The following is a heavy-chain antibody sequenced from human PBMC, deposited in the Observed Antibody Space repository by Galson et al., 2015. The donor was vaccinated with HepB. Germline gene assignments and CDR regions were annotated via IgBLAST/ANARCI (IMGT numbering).Heavy chain of an antibody. J-gene: IGHJ4*02. D-gene: IGHD5-18*01. Sequence: SVKVSCKASGGTFDTYGVGWVRQAPGQGLEWMGGIIPFFGTANYAQKFQGRVTIAADVSTSTAYMELSSLTSDDTAIHFCARGRGDEDTAMVRAYFDNWGQGTLITVSS. V-gene: IGHV1-69*13. CDR1: GGTFDTYG. CDR2: IIPFFGTA. CDR3: ARGRGDEDTAMVRAYFDN.